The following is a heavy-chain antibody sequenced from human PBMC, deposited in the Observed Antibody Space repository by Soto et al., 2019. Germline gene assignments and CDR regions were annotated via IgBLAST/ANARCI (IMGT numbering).Heavy chain of an antibody. CDR2: ISYDGSNK. V-gene: IGHV3-30*18. J-gene: IGHJ4*02. CDR3: AKNPGSYYDSTGYHFDY. CDR1: GFTFSSYG. D-gene: IGHD3-22*01. Sequence: GGSLRLSCAASGFTFSSYGMHGVRQAPGKGLEWVAFISYDGSNKYYADSVKGRFTISRDNSKNTLYLQMNSLRAEDTAVYYCAKNPGSYYDSTGYHFDYWGQGTLVTVSS.